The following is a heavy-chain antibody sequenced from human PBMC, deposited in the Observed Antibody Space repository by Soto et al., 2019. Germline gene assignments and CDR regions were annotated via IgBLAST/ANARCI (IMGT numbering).Heavy chain of an antibody. J-gene: IGHJ4*02. CDR3: ARMYSGSYYCPFDY. V-gene: IGHV4-39*01. CDR2: IYYSGST. D-gene: IGHD1-26*01. CDR1: GGSISSSSYY. Sequence: KTSETLSLTCIVSGGSISSSSYYWGWIRQPPGKGLEWIGSIYYSGSTYYNPSLKSRVTISVDTSKNQFSLKLSSVTAADTAVYYCARMYSGSYYCPFDYWGQGTLVTVSS.